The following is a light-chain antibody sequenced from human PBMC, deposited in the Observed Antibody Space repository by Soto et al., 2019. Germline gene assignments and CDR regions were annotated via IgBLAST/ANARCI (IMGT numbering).Light chain of an antibody. Sequence: EIVLTQSPGTLSLSPGERATLSCRASQSVNSNYLAWYQQKPGQVPRPLIYGASIRAAGVPDRLSGSGSGTDVTLTSSRLAPEDYAVYYCQQYGTSPHPLGQGTKLEIK. CDR3: QQYGTSPHP. J-gene: IGKJ2*01. CDR1: QSVNSNY. CDR2: GAS. V-gene: IGKV3-20*01.